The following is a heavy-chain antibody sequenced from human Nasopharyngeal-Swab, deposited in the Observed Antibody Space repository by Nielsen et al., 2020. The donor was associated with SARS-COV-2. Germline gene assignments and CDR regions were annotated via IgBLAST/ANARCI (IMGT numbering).Heavy chain of an antibody. Sequence: SETLSLTCTVSGGSISSSSYYWGWIRQPPGKGLEWIGSIYYSGSTCYNPSLKSRVTISVDTSKNQFSLKLSSVTAADTAVYYCAREVVVAAAGTLYYYYYYMDVWGKGTTVTVSS. V-gene: IGHV4-39*07. CDR2: IYYSGST. D-gene: IGHD6-13*01. CDR1: GGSISSSSYY. CDR3: AREVVVAAAGTLYYYYYYMDV. J-gene: IGHJ6*03.